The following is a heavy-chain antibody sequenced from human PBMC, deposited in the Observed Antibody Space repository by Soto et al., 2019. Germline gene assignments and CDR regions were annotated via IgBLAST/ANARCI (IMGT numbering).Heavy chain of an antibody. CDR2: IYWDDDK. J-gene: IGHJ4*02. Sequence: QITLKESGPTLVRPTQTLTLTCTFSGFSLTTSGVGVGWIRQPPGKALEWLAVIYWDDDKRYSSSLKSRLTITKDTSKNPVVLTMTHIDPVDTATYYCAHHPYYGLGSYSFDYWGQGTLVTVSS. CDR1: GFSLTTSGVG. CDR3: AHHPYYGLGSYSFDY. V-gene: IGHV2-5*02. D-gene: IGHD3-10*01.